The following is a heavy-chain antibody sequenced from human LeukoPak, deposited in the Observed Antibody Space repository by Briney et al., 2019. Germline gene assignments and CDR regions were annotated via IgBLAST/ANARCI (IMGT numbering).Heavy chain of an antibody. CDR1: GYTFTSYD. D-gene: IGHD3-3*01. CDR3: ARGEKITIFGVVRTNWFDP. J-gene: IGHJ5*02. V-gene: IGHV1-8*03. Sequence: GASVKVSCKASGYTFTSYDINWVRQATGQGLEWMGWMNPNSGNTGYAQKFQGRVTITRNTSISTAYMELSSLRSVDTAVYYCARGEKITIFGVVRTNWFDPWGQGTLVTVSS. CDR2: MNPNSGNT.